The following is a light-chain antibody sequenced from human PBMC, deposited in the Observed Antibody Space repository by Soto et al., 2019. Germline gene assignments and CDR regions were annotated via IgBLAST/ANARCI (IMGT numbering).Light chain of an antibody. J-gene: IGLJ1*01. CDR3: SSYTSTTTPV. Sequence: QSALTQPASVSGSPGQSIAISCTGTSSDVGGYNYVSWYQQHPGTAPKLIISDVSNRPSGVSARFSGSKSGNTASLTISGLQAEDEADYYCSSYTSTTTPVFGTGTKLTV. V-gene: IGLV2-14*03. CDR2: DVS. CDR1: SSDVGGYNY.